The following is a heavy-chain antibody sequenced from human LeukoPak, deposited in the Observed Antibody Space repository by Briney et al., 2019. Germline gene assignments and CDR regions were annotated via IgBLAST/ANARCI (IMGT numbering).Heavy chain of an antibody. Sequence: GGSLRLSCAASGFTFSSYAMSWVHQAPGKGLEWVSAISGSGGSTYYADSVKGRFTISRDNSKNTLYLQMNSLRAEDTAVYYCAKPEMIVVVIALPDYWGQGTLVTVSS. V-gene: IGHV3-23*01. J-gene: IGHJ4*02. D-gene: IGHD3-22*01. CDR3: AKPEMIVVVIALPDY. CDR1: GFTFSSYA. CDR2: ISGSGGST.